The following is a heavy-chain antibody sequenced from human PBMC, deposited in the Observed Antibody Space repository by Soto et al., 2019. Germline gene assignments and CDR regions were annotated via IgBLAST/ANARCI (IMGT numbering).Heavy chain of an antibody. CDR1: GYTFTSYA. CDR3: ARGSISSSPRYYFDY. CDR2: INAGNGNT. V-gene: IGHV1-3*01. J-gene: IGHJ4*02. D-gene: IGHD6-6*01. Sequence: GASVKVSCKASGYTFTSYAMHWVRQAPGQRLEWMGWINAGNGNTKYSQKFQGRVTITRDTSASTAYMELSSLRSEDTAVYYCARGSISSSPRYYFDYWGQGTLVTVSS.